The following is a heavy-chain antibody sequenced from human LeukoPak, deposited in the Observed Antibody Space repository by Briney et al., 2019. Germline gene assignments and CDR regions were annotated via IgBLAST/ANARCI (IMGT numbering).Heavy chain of an antibody. D-gene: IGHD2-8*02. Sequence: SETLSLTCTVSGGSISSYYWSWIRQPAGKGLEWIGRIYTSGSTNYNPYLKSRVTMSVDTSKNQFSLKLSSVTAADTAVYYCARDVSPPGGVSYNWFDPWGQGTLVTVSS. J-gene: IGHJ5*02. CDR1: GGSISSYY. V-gene: IGHV4-4*07. CDR3: ARDVSPPGGVSYNWFDP. CDR2: IYTSGST.